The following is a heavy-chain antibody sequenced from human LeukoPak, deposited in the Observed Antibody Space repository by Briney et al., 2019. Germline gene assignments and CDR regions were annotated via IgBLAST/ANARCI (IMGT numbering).Heavy chain of an antibody. V-gene: IGHV3-48*04. CDR1: GFTFSSYR. Sequence: RPGGSLTLSCTVSGFTFSSYRMNWLRQAPGKGLGWVSYISSSSSTIYYAHSVKGRFTTSRDNANNTLYPQMNSLRSDDTAVVYCATGGGWNASFGVVTHIDVGGKGTTFTVPS. CDR2: ISSSSSTI. CDR3: ATGGGWNASFGVVTHIDV. D-gene: IGHD3-3*01. J-gene: IGHJ6*03.